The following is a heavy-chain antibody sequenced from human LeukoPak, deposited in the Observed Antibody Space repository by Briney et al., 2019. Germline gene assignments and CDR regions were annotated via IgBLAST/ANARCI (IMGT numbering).Heavy chain of an antibody. V-gene: IGHV3-53*01. CDR3: AKIHSYPDY. CDR1: GFTFSSYE. D-gene: IGHD5-18*01. CDR2: IYSGGST. J-gene: IGHJ4*02. Sequence: GGSLRLSCAASGFTFSSYEMNWVRQAPGKGLEWVSVIYSGGSTYYADSVKGRFTISRDNSKNTLYLQMNSLRAEDTAVYYCAKIHSYPDYWGQGTLVTVSS.